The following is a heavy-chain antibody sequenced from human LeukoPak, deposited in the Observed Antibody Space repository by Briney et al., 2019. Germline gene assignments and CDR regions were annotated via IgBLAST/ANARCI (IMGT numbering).Heavy chain of an antibody. CDR2: ISAYNGNT. V-gene: IGHV1-18*01. J-gene: IGHJ4*02. Sequence: ASVKVYCKASGYTFTSYGISWVRQAPGQGLEWMGWISAYNGNTNYAQKLQGRVTMTTDTSTSTAYMELRSLRSDDTAVYYCARGYDILTGYSDLDYWGQGTLVTVSS. D-gene: IGHD3-9*01. CDR3: ARGYDILTGYSDLDY. CDR1: GYTFTSYG.